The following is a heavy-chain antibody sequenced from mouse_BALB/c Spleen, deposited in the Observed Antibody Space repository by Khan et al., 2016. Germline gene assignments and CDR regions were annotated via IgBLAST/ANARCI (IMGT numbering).Heavy chain of an antibody. CDR1: GYAFSRYW. V-gene: IGHV4-1*02. J-gene: IGHJ3*01. Sequence: EVKLLESGGGLVQPGGSLKLSCAASGYAFSRYWMSWVRQGPRKGLEWIGEINPDSRTINYTPTLKDKSTISRDNSKNTPYLQMSKVRSEDTALYYCARAGYYGYLAYWGQGTLVTVSA. CDR3: ARAGYYGYLAY. CDR2: INPDSRTI. D-gene: IGHD1-1*01.